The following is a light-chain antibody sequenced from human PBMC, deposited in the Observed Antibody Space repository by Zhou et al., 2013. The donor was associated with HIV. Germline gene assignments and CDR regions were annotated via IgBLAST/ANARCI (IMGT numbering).Light chain of an antibody. CDR1: QSVSSRY. CDR3: QHYKNWPSLT. J-gene: IGKJ4*01. V-gene: IGKV3-20*01. CDR2: GAS. Sequence: EIVLTQSPGTLSLSPGDTATLSCRASQSVSSRYLAWYQHKPGQAPRFLIYGASSRATGIPDRFSGSGSGTEFALTISSLQSEDFAIYYCQHYKNWPSLTFGGGTKVDIK.